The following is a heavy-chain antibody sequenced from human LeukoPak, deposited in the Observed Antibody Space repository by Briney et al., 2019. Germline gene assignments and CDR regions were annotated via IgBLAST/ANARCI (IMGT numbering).Heavy chain of an antibody. CDR1: GGSFSGYY. J-gene: IGHJ4*02. V-gene: IGHV4-34*01. CDR2: INHSGST. Sequence: SETLSLTCAVYGGSFSGYYWSWIRQPPGKGLEWIGEINHSGSTNYNPSLKSRVTISVDTSKNQFSLKLSSETAADTAVYYCARFCYDSSGYYVGYYFDYWGQGTLVTVSS. D-gene: IGHD3-22*01. CDR3: ARFCYDSSGYYVGYYFDY.